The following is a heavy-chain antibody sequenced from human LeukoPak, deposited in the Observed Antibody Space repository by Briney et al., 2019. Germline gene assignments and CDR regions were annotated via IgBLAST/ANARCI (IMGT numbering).Heavy chain of an antibody. V-gene: IGHV3-72*01. Sequence: GGPLRLSCAASGFTFRDLYMGWVRQAPGKGLEWVGRITHKPHGYTTKYAASLEGRFTISRDDSQNSLYLQINSLKTEDTAIYYCTRENYEKLDSWGQGTLVTVSS. CDR1: GFTFRDLY. CDR3: TRENYEKLDS. J-gene: IGHJ4*02. CDR2: ITHKPHGYTT. D-gene: IGHD1-7*01.